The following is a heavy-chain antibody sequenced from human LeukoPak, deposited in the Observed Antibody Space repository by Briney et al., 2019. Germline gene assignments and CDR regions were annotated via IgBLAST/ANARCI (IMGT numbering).Heavy chain of an antibody. CDR2: ISAYSGKT. CDR1: GYTFSNYG. CDR3: VRLTAYSGYVLMGFEY. D-gene: IGHD5-12*01. Sequence: ASVKVSCKASGYTFSNYGITWVRQAPGQGLGWMGWISAYSGKTNSAQKLQGRVTFTTDTSTSTAYMELRSLRFDDTAVYYCVRLTAYSGYVLMGFEYWGQGTLVTVSS. V-gene: IGHV1-18*01. J-gene: IGHJ4*02.